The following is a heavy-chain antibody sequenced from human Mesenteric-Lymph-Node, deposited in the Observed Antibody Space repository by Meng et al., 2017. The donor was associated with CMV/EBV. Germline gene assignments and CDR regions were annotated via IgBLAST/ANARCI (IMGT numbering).Heavy chain of an antibody. J-gene: IGHJ5*02. V-gene: IGHV3-7*01. D-gene: IGHD6-6*01. CDR1: GITFGSSW. CDR3: ARRRYGSPSNWFDP. CDR2: INPDGSTK. Sequence: GGSLRLSCVASGITFGSSWMTWVRQSPGKGLEWMANINPDGSTKNYVDSVKGRFTISRDNAKNSLYLQMNSLRAEDTAVYYCARRRYGSPSNWFDPWGQGTLVTVSS.